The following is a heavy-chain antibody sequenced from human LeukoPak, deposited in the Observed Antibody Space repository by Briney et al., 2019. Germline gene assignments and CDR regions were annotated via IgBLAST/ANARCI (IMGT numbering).Heavy chain of an antibody. CDR3: ARLGERYFDTEMGWFDP. V-gene: IGHV3-21*01. D-gene: IGHD3-9*01. CDR2: ISSSSSYI. J-gene: IGHJ5*02. Sequence: GGSLRLSCAASGFTFSSYSMNWVRQAPGKGLEWVSSISSSSSYIYYADSVKGRFTISRDNAKNSLYLQMNSLRAEDTAVYYYARLGERYFDTEMGWFDPWGQGTLVTVSS. CDR1: GFTFSSYS.